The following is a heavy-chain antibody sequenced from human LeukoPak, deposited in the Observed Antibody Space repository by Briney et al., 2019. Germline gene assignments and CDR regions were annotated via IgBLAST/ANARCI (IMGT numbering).Heavy chain of an antibody. CDR3: ATLWTRGSTSCYFDI. Sequence: SETLSLTCTVSGGSISSSSYYWGWIRQPPGKGLEWIGSIYYSGSTYYNPSLKSRVTISVDTSKNQFSLKLSSVTAADTAVYYCATLWTRGSTSCYFDIWGQGTMVTVSS. D-gene: IGHD2-2*01. V-gene: IGHV4-39*01. CDR2: IYYSGST. J-gene: IGHJ3*02. CDR1: GGSISSSSYY.